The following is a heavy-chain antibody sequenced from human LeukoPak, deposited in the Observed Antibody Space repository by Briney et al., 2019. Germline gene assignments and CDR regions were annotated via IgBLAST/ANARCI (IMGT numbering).Heavy chain of an antibody. D-gene: IGHD1-26*01. J-gene: IGHJ4*02. CDR3: AREPWSYPFDY. CDR1: GGSISSVSYY. Sequence: SETLSLTCNVSGGSISSVSYYWSWIRQPAGKGLEWIGRIYTSGSTNYNPSLKSRVTISVDTSKNQFSLKLSSVTAADTAVYYCAREPWSYPFDYWGQGTLVTVSS. V-gene: IGHV4-61*02. CDR2: IYTSGST.